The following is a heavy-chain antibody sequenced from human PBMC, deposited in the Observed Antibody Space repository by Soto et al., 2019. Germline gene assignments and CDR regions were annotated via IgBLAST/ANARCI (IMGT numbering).Heavy chain of an antibody. J-gene: IGHJ5*02. D-gene: IGHD6-19*01. CDR3: ARDKERSVTGTGWFDP. CDR2: ISTAGRTI. Sequence: QVQLVESGGGMVKPGGSLRLSCTASGFPFSDHFMSWIRQAPGKGLEWVSYISTAGRTIYYADSVRGRFTISRDNAKSSLYLQMDSLRDEDTAVYYCARDKERSVTGTGWFDPWGQGTLVTVSS. V-gene: IGHV3-11*01. CDR1: GFPFSDHF.